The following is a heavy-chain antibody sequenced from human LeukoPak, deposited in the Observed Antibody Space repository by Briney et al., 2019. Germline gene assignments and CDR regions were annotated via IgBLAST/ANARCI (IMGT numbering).Heavy chain of an antibody. CDR1: GGSISSGGYY. J-gene: IGHJ6*02. CDR2: IYYSGST. D-gene: IGHD3-10*01. V-gene: IGHV4-31*03. Sequence: PSETLSLTCTVSGGSISSGGYYWSWIRQHPGKGLEWIGYIYYSGSTYYNPSLKSRVTISVDTSKNQFSLKLSSVTAADTAVYYCARGSDNGAYGMDVWGQGTTVTVSS. CDR3: ARGSDNGAYGMDV.